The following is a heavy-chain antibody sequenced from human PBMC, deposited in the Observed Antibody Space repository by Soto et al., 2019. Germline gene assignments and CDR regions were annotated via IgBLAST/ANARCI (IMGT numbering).Heavy chain of an antibody. CDR2: IYYSGST. CDR3: ARENPSGYDSGWFDP. CDR1: GGSISSYY. V-gene: IGHV4-59*01. J-gene: IGHJ5*02. D-gene: IGHD5-12*01. Sequence: SETLSLSCTVSGGSISSYYWSWTRQPQGKGLEWIGYIYYSGSTNYNPSLKSRVTISVDTSKNQFSLKLSSVTAADTAVYYCARENPSGYDSGWFDPWGQGTLVTVSS.